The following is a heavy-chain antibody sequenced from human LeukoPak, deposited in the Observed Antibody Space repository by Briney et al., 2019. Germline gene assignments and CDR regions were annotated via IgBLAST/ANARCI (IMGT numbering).Heavy chain of an antibody. D-gene: IGHD6-19*01. CDR1: GFTFSSYA. V-gene: IGHV3-23*01. CDR3: AKSSGGSGWYTREYFQH. J-gene: IGHJ1*01. Sequence: GGSLRLSCAGSGFTFSSYAMNWVRQAPGRGLEWVSIISGSGSDTVYADSVKGRFTISRDKFNNTLYLQMSSLRAEDTALYYCAKSSGGSGWYTREYFQHWGQGTQVTVSS. CDR2: ISGSGSDT.